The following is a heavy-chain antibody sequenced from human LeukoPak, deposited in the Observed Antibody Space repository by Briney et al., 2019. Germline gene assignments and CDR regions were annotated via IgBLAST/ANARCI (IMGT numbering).Heavy chain of an antibody. CDR2: IYYSGST. CDR1: GGSISSYY. Sequence: SETLSLTCTVSGGSISSYYWSWIRQPPGKGLEWIGYIYYSGSTNYNPSLRSRVTISVDTSKNQFSLKLSSVTAADTAVYYCARGRAAAGIGYWGQGTLVTVFS. D-gene: IGHD6-13*01. CDR3: ARGRAAAGIGY. V-gene: IGHV4-59*01. J-gene: IGHJ4*02.